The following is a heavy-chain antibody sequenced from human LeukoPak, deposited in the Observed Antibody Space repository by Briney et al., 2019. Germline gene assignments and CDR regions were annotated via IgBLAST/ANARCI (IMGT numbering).Heavy chain of an antibody. CDR2: IYYGRTT. V-gene: IGHV4-39*01. D-gene: IGHD5-12*01. CDR1: AGSISSSSHH. CDR3: VRHDGRGGATMGALDS. J-gene: IGHJ4*02. Sequence: PSETLSLTCTVSAGSISSSSHHWGWIRQSPGKGLEWIGSIYYGRTTYYNPSLNSRVTISVVTSKNQFSLQLNSVTVTDTAVYYCVRHDGRGGATMGALDSWGQGSLVTVSS.